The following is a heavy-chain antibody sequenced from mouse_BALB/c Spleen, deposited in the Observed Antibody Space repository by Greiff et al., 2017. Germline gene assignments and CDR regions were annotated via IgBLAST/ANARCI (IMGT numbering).Heavy chain of an antibody. J-gene: IGHJ1*01. Sequence: EVQLQQSGPDLVKPSQSLSLTCTVTGYSITSGYSWPWIRQFPGNKLEWMGYIHYSGSTNYNPSLKSRISITRDTSKNQFFLQLNSVTTEDTATYYCAREGRGDWYFDDWGAGTTVTVSS. CDR3: AREGRGDWYFDD. V-gene: IGHV3-1*02. CDR2: IHYSGST. CDR1: GYSITSGYS.